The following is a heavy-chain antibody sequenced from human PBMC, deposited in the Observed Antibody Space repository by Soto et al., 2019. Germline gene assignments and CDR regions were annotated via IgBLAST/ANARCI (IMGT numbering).Heavy chain of an antibody. CDR2: IYYSGST. V-gene: IGHV4-59*01. Sequence: SETLSLTCTVSGGSISSYYWSWIRQPPGKGLEWIGYIYYSGSTNYNPSLKSRVTISVDTSKNQFSLKLSSVTAADTAVYYCARAYTRYYFDYWGQGTLVTVSS. CDR3: ARAYTRYYFDY. D-gene: IGHD6-13*01. J-gene: IGHJ4*02. CDR1: GGSISSYY.